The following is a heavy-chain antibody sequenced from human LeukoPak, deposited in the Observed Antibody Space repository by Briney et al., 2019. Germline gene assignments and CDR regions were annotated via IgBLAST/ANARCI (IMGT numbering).Heavy chain of an antibody. J-gene: IGHJ4*02. V-gene: IGHV3-23*01. CDR1: GFTFSSYA. CDR2: ISGSGGST. D-gene: IGHD1-20*01. Sequence: GGSLRLSCAASGFTFSSYAMSWVRQAPGKGLEWVSAISGSGGSTYYADSVKGRFTISRDNSKNTLYLQMNSLRAEDTAVYYCAKHAAAINGNDRNFDYWGQGTLVTVSS. CDR3: AKHAAAINGNDRNFDY.